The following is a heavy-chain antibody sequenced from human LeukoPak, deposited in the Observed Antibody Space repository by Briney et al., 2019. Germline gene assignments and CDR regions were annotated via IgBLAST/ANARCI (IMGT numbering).Heavy chain of an antibody. D-gene: IGHD3-10*01. CDR1: GFTFSDYY. Sequence: PGGSLRLSCAASGFTFSDYYMSWIRQAPGKGLEWVSYISSISSYTNYADSVKGRFTISRDNAKNSPYLQMNSLRAEDTAVYYCARDLGDRGAFDIWGQGTMVTVSS. CDR3: ARDLGDRGAFDI. V-gene: IGHV3-11*05. J-gene: IGHJ3*02. CDR2: ISSISSYT.